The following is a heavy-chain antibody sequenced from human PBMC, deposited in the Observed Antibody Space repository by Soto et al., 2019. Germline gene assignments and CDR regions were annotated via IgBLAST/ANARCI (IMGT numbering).Heavy chain of an antibody. Sequence: PSETLSLNCPVSGGSISSGDYYWSWIRQPPGKGLEWIGYIYYSGSTYYNPSLKSRVTISVDTSKNQFSLKLSSVTAADTAVYYCARGSMAYYDSSGYFDYWGQGTLVTVSS. J-gene: IGHJ4*02. D-gene: IGHD3-22*01. CDR1: GGSISSGDYY. CDR2: IYYSGST. CDR3: ARGSMAYYDSSGYFDY. V-gene: IGHV4-30-4*01.